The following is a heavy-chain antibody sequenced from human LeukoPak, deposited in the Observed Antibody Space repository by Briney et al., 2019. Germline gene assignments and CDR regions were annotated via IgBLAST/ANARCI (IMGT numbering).Heavy chain of an antibody. V-gene: IGHV1-3*01. CDR1: GYTFTSYA. Sequence: ASVKVSCKASGYTFTSYAMHWVRQAPGQRLEWMGWINAGNGNTKYSQKFQGRVTITRDTSASTAYMELCSLRSEDTAVYYCAKEYSYAGFGIFDYWGQGTLVTVSS. CDR2: INAGNGNT. J-gene: IGHJ4*02. D-gene: IGHD5-18*01. CDR3: AKEYSYAGFGIFDY.